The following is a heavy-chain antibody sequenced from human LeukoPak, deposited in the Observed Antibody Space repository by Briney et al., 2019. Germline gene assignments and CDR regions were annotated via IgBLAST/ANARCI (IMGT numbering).Heavy chain of an antibody. D-gene: IGHD2-2*01. CDR3: ARWYCSSTSCRAFDY. CDR2: ISGSSRYI. V-gene: IGHV3-21*01. Sequence: PGGSLRLSCAASGFTFSNYTLNWVRQALGKRLEWVSSISGSSRYIYYADSMKGRFAISRDNAKNSLYLQLNSLRAEDTAVYYCARWYCSSTSCRAFDYWGQGTLVTVSS. CDR1: GFTFSNYT. J-gene: IGHJ4*02.